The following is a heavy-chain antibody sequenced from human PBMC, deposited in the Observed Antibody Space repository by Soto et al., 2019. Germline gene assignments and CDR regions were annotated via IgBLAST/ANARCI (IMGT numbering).Heavy chain of an antibody. J-gene: IGHJ4*02. CDR3: ARGPSVYYDSQSIFDY. CDR2: MNPNSGNT. CDR1: GYTFTSYD. D-gene: IGHD3-3*01. Sequence: VKVSCKASGYTFTSYDINWVRQATGQGLEWMGWMNPNSGNTGYAQKFQGRVTMTRNTSISTAYMELSSLRSEDTAVYYCARGPSVYYDSQSIFDYWGQGTLFTVSS. V-gene: IGHV1-8*01.